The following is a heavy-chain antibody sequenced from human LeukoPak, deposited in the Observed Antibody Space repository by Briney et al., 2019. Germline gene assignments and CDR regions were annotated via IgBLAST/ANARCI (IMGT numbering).Heavy chain of an antibody. D-gene: IGHD6-6*01. CDR3: ARQVPIAARPRGWFDP. V-gene: IGHV4-39*01. CDR2: IYYSGST. CDR1: GGSISRSSYY. Sequence: SETLSLTCTVSGGSISRSSYYWGWIRQPPGKGLEWVGSIYYSGSTYYNPSLKSRVTISVDTSKNQFSLKLSSVTAADTAVYYCARQVPIAARPRGWFDPWGQGTLVTVSS. J-gene: IGHJ5*02.